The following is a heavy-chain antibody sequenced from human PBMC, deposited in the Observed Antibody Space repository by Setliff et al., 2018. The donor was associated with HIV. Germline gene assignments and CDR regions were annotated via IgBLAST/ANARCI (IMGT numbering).Heavy chain of an antibody. D-gene: IGHD1-26*01. CDR2: INPTGRRT. V-gene: IGHV1-46*01. Sequence: ASVKVSCKASGNTFTSGYMHWVRQAPGQGLEWMGMINPTGRRTTYAQKFQGRVTMTRDTSTSTVYMELSSLRSEDTAVYYCAGTAGWELPPRLYYYYYYMDVRGKGTTVTVSS. CDR1: GNTFTSGY. CDR3: AGTAGWELPPRLYYYYYYMDV. J-gene: IGHJ6*03.